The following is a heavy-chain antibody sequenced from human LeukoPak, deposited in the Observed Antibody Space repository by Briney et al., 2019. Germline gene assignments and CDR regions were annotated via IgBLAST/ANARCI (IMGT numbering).Heavy chain of an antibody. D-gene: IGHD1-26*01. CDR1: GFTFSNAW. CDR3: TTAQARHGGTYWLLDD. V-gene: IGHV3-15*01. Sequence: GGSLRLSCVASGFTFSNAWMNWVRQAPGKGLEWVGRVKSKSDGETTDYAAPVKGRFTISRDDSKNTVYLQMNSLKSEDTAMYYCTTAQARHGGTYWLLDDWGQGTLVTVSS. J-gene: IGHJ4*02. CDR2: VKSKSDGETT.